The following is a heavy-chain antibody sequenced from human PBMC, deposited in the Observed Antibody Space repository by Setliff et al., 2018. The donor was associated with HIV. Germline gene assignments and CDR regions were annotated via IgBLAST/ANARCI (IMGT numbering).Heavy chain of an antibody. Sequence: SETLSLTCAVYGGSFSGYYWSWIRQPPGKGLEWIGEINHSGSTNYNPSLKSRVTISVDTSKNQFSLKLSYVTAADTAVYYCARNPAIPFYDSSGYYYRYYYYMDVWGKGTTVTVSS. V-gene: IGHV4-34*01. J-gene: IGHJ6*03. CDR2: INHSGST. D-gene: IGHD3-22*01. CDR1: GGSFSGYY. CDR3: ARNPAIPFYDSSGYYYRYYYYMDV.